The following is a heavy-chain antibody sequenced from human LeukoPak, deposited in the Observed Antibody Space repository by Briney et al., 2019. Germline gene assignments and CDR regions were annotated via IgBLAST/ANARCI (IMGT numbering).Heavy chain of an antibody. CDR2: TYYRSKWYN. Sequence: DWLGRTYYRSKWYNDYAVSVKGRITISADTSKNQFSLQLNSVTPEDTAVYYCARSISGLGDWGQGTLVTVSS. V-gene: IGHV6-1*01. J-gene: IGHJ4*02. D-gene: IGHD3-16*01. CDR3: ARSISGLGD.